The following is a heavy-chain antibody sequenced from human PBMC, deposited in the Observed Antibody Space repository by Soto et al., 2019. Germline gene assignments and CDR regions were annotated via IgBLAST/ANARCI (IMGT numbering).Heavy chain of an antibody. CDR2: ITGSAGGT. Sequence: EVQLLESGGGLVQPGGSLRLSCAASGFTFSSYAMSWVRQAPGKGLEWVSSITGSAGGTFYADSVKGRFTISRDNSKNTLSLQMNSLRAEDTAIYYCANLNDFDCSSYSCYMDWGQGTLVTVSS. V-gene: IGHV3-23*01. CDR1: GFTFSSYA. J-gene: IGHJ4*02. D-gene: IGHD2-15*01. CDR3: ANLNDFDCSSYSCYMD.